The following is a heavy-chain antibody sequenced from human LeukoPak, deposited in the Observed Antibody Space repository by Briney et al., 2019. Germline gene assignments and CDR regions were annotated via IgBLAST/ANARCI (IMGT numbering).Heavy chain of an antibody. J-gene: IGHJ4*02. V-gene: IGHV1-8*01. Sequence: ASVKVSCKASGYTFTSYDINWVRQATGQGLEWMGWMNPNSGSTGYAQKFQGRVTMTRNTSISTAYMELSSLRSEATAVYYCARVIRRGYYGSGSEFDYWGQGTLVTVSS. CDR2: MNPNSGST. CDR3: ARVIRRGYYGSGSEFDY. CDR1: GYTFTSYD. D-gene: IGHD3-10*01.